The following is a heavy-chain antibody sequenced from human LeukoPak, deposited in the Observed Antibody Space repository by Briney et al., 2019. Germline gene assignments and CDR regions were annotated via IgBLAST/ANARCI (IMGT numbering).Heavy chain of an antibody. CDR2: ISNSGGST. J-gene: IGHJ4*02. CDR1: GFTFSSYA. D-gene: IGHD3-10*01. V-gene: IGHV3-23*01. Sequence: GGSLRLSCAASGFTFSSYAMSWVRQAPGKGLEWVSVISNSGGSTFYADSVKGRFTISRDNSKNTLYPQMNSLRAEDTAVYYCAKGASGSGTSLYYFDYWGQGTLVTVSS. CDR3: AKGASGSGTSLYYFDY.